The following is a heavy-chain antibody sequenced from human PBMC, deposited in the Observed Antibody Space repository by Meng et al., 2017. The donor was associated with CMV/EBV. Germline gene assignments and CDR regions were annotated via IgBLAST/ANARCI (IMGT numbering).Heavy chain of an antibody. CDR2: IIPIFGTA. CDR3: AREVDDYGDGWYFDL. Sequence: HVQLVQSGAEVTNPGSSVKVSCSASGGTFSSYAISWVRQAPGQGLEWMGGIIPIFGTANYAQKFQGRVTITADESTSTAYMELSSLRSEDTAVYYCAREVDDYGDGWYFDLWGRGTLVTVSS. D-gene: IGHD4-17*01. J-gene: IGHJ2*01. V-gene: IGHV1-69*12. CDR1: GGTFSSYA.